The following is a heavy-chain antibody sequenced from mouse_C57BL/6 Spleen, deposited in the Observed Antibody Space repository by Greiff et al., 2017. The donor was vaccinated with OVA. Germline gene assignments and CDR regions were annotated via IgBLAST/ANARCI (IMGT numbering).Heavy chain of an antibody. J-gene: IGHJ1*03. V-gene: IGHV1-72*01. CDR3: ARSYYDYDDGYFDV. CDR2: IDPNSGGT. Sequence: QVQLQQPGAELVKPGASVKLSCKASGYTFTSYWMHWVKQRPGRGLEWIRRIDPNSGGTKYNEKFKSKATLTVDKPSSTAYMQLSSLTSEDSAVYYCARSYYDYDDGYFDVWGTGTTVTVSS. D-gene: IGHD2-4*01. CDR1: GYTFTSYW.